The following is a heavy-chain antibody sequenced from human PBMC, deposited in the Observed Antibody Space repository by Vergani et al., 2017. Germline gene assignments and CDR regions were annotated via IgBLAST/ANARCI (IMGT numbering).Heavy chain of an antibody. CDR2: ISGHDHRT. V-gene: IGHV3-23*01. J-gene: IGHJ4*02. Sequence: EVQLLESGGGSVQPGESLRLSCVASGFRFREHGMNWVRQAPGKGLEWVSGISGHDHRTLYADSVKGRFIISRDDSKNTLYLQMSSLRVEDTAIDYCAELYGDDGYSPFWGQGTLVTVSS. D-gene: IGHD5-18*01. CDR3: AELYGDDGYSPF. CDR1: GFRFREHG.